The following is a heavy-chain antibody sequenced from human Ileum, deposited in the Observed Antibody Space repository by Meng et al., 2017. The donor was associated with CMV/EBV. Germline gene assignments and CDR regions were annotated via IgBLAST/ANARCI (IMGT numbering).Heavy chain of an antibody. CDR2: IHNSGST. D-gene: IGHD2-21*02. V-gene: IGHV4-39*07. CDR1: GGSISSGSYH. Sequence: GSLRLSCTVSGGSISSGSYHWGWIRQTPGKGLEWVGSIHNSGSTQYSPSLNSRVTMSIDTSKNQLSLKLTSVTAADTAVYYCARLSGGRACCGADYWGQGTLVTVSS. CDR3: ARLSGGRACCGADY. J-gene: IGHJ4*02.